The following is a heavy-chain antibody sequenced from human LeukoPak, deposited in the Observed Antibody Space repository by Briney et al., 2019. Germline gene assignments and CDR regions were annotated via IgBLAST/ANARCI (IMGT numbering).Heavy chain of an antibody. V-gene: IGHV4-31*03. CDR2: IYYSGST. CDR3: ARVDYSSGINWFDP. J-gene: IGHJ5*02. Sequence: SQTLSLTCTVSGGSISSGGYYWSWIRQHRGKGLEWIGYIYYSGSTYYNPSLKSRVTISVDTSKNQFSLKLSSVTAADTAVYYCARVDYSSGINWFDPWGQGTLVTVSS. D-gene: IGHD6-19*01. CDR1: GGSISSGGYY.